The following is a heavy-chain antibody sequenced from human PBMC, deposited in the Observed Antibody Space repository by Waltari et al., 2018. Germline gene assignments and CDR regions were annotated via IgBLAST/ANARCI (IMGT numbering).Heavy chain of an antibody. J-gene: IGHJ6*04. Sequence: VQLVESGGGLVQPGGSLRLSCEASGGIFSTYWMHWVRQAPGKGLVSVCRLDNGDGSGPSYAEYVQGRFTISRDNAKNTLYLQMNSLRAEDTGVYYCARDHYYSKDVWGTGTTVTVSS. CDR1: GGIFSTYW. V-gene: IGHV3-74*01. CDR3: ARDHYYSKDV. CDR2: LDNGDGSGP.